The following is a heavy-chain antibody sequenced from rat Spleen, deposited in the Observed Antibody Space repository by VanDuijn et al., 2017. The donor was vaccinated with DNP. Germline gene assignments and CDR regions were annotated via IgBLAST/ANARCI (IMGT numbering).Heavy chain of an antibody. CDR1: EFSLTDYS. CDR3: TREDRMMVVGFLDY. CDR2: IRANGVT. Sequence: QVQLKESGPGLVQPSQTLSLTCTVSEFSLTDYSVHWVRQPPGKGLEWLGRIRANGVTDYNSGLRSRLIISRDISKSQVFLEMNSPETEESAIYFCTREDRMMVVGFLDYWGRGVMVTVSS. J-gene: IGHJ2*01. D-gene: IGHD1-12*02. V-gene: IGHV2-19*01.